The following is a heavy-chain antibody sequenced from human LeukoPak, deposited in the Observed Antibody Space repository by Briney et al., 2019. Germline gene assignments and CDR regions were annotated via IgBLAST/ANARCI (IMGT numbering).Heavy chain of an antibody. CDR3: EGTYYYDSSDDY. Sequence: GGSLRLSCAASGFTFRSYAMSWVPQAPGKGLQWVLAISGSGTSTYYADSVKGRFTISRDNSKNTLYLQMNSLRAEDTAVYYCEGTYYYDSSDDYWGQGTLVTVSS. D-gene: IGHD3-22*01. J-gene: IGHJ4*02. V-gene: IGHV3-23*01. CDR1: GFTFRSYA. CDR2: ISGSGTST.